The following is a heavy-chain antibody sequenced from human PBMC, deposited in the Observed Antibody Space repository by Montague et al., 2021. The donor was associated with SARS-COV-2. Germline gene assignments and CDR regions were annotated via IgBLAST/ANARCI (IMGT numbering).Heavy chain of an antibody. CDR1: GGSISSYY. J-gene: IGHJ5*02. CDR2: IYYSGST. Sequence: SETLSLTCTVSGGSISSYYWSWIRQPPGKGLEWIGYIYYSGSTNYNPSLKSRVTISVDTSKNQFSLKLSSVTAADTALYYCARHHPAGGLGPWGQGTRVTVSS. D-gene: IGHD6-13*01. V-gene: IGHV4-59*08. CDR3: ARHHPAGGLGP.